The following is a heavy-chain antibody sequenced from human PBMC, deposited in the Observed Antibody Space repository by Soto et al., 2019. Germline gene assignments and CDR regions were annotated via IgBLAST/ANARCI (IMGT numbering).Heavy chain of an antibody. J-gene: IGHJ3*02. CDR3: AREGRPDIVLMVYATGGADAFDI. Sequence: GESLKISCKGSGYSFTSYWIGWVRQMPGKGLEWMGIIYPGDSDTRYSPSFQGQVTISADKSISTAYLQWSSLKASDTAMYYCAREGRPDIVLMVYATGGADAFDIWGQGTMVTVSS. CDR2: IYPGDSDT. V-gene: IGHV5-51*01. CDR1: GYSFTSYW. D-gene: IGHD2-8*01.